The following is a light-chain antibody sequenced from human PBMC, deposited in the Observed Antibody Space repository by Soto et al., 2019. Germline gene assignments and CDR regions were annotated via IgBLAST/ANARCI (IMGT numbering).Light chain of an antibody. CDR2: AAS. V-gene: IGKV1-39*01. CDR3: QQSYSSPQT. J-gene: IGKJ1*01. CDR1: QSIVTY. Sequence: DGHRTQSPSSLSAFGWDRVTITWRASQSIVTYLNWYLQKPGKAPKLLIYAASSLLGGVPSRFSGSGSGTDFTLTISSLQPEDFAIYYCQQSYSSPQTFGQGTKVDI.